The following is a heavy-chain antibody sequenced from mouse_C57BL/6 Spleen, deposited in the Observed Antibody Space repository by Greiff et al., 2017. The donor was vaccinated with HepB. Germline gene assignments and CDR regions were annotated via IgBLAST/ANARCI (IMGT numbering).Heavy chain of an antibody. CDR1: GYTFTDYN. J-gene: IGHJ2*01. Sequence: EVQLQQSGPELVKPGASVKMSCKASGYTFTDYNMHWVKQSHGKSLEWIGYINPNNGGTSYNQKFKGKATLTVNKSSSTAYMELRSLTSEDSAVYYCARSYALGYYFDYWGQGTTLTVSS. CDR2: INPNNGGT. D-gene: IGHD4-1*01. V-gene: IGHV1-22*01. CDR3: ARSYALGYYFDY.